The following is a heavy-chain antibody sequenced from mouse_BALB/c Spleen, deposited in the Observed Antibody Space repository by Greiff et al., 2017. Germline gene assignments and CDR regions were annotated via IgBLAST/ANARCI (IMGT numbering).Heavy chain of an antibody. Sequence: EVKLVESGGGLVQPGGSRKLSCAASGFTFSSFGMHWVRQAPEKGLEWVAYISSGSSTIYYADTVKGRFTISRDNPKNTLFLQMTSLRSEDTAMYYCARSGYYGSFAYWGQGTLVTVSA. CDR2: ISSGSSTI. V-gene: IGHV5-17*02. CDR1: GFTFSSFG. D-gene: IGHD1-2*01. CDR3: ARSGYYGSFAY. J-gene: IGHJ3*01.